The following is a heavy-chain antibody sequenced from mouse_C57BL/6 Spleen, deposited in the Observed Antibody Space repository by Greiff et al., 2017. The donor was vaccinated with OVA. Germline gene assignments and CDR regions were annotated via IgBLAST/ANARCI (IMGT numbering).Heavy chain of an antibody. V-gene: IGHV1-18*01. Sequence: EVQRVESGPELVKPGASVKIPCKASGYTFTDYNMDWVKQSHGKSLEWIGDINPNNGGTIYNQKFKGKATLTVDKSSSTAYMELRSLTSEDTAVYYCAREGSSLFAYWGQGTLVTVSA. CDR1: GYTFTDYN. D-gene: IGHD1-1*01. CDR2: INPNNGGT. J-gene: IGHJ3*01. CDR3: AREGSSLFAY.